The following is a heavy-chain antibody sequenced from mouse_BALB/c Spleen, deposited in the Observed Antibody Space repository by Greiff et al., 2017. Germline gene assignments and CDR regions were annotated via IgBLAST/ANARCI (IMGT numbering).Heavy chain of an antibody. CDR2: IWAGGST. Sequence: VKLMESGPGLVAPSQSLSITCTVSGFSLTSYGVHWVRQPPGKGLEWLGVIWAGGSTNYNSALMSRLSISKDNSKSQVFLKMNSLQTDDTAMYYCARLRLQGYYAMDYWGQGTSVTVSS. J-gene: IGHJ4*01. CDR1: GFSLTSYG. CDR3: ARLRLQGYYAMDY. V-gene: IGHV2-9*02. D-gene: IGHD1-2*01.